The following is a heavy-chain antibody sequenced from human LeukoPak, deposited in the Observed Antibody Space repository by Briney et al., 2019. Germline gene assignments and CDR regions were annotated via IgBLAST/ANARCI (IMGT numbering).Heavy chain of an antibody. J-gene: IGHJ4*02. CDR3: ARGAAGTDH. V-gene: IGHV4-59*01. CDR1: GDSIRSYY. CDR2: MSYSGGT. Sequence: PSETLSLTCTVSGDSIRSYYWSWIRQPPGKGLEWMGYMSYSGGTNYNPSVKSRLTISVDTSKNQFSLKLTSVTAADTAIYYCARGAAGTDHWGQGTLVTVSS. D-gene: IGHD6-13*01.